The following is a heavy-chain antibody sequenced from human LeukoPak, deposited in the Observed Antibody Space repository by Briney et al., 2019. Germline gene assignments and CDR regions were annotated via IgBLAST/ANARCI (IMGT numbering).Heavy chain of an antibody. J-gene: IGHJ4*02. CDR2: ISSDESST. CDR1: GFTFSSYW. V-gene: IGHV3-74*01. Sequence: GGSLRLSCAASGFTFSSYWMHWVRQDPGKGLVWVSRISSDESSTSYADSVKGRFTISRDNAKNTLYLQMNSLRAEDTALYYCARGGHHYHSSGYYGGTNFDYWGQGTLVTVPS. CDR3: ARGGHHYHSSGYYGGTNFDY. D-gene: IGHD3-22*01.